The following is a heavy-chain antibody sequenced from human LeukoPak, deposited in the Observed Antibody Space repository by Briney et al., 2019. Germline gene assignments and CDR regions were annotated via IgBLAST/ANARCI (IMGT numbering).Heavy chain of an antibody. J-gene: IGHJ4*02. CDR1: GFTFSTYS. V-gene: IGHV3-21*01. Sequence: GGSLRLSCAASGFTFSTYSMNWVRQAPGKGLEWVSSITSGSSFIYYADSVKGRFTISRDNAKNSLFLQMNSLRAEDTAVYYCARESSGYFYWGQGTLVTVSS. D-gene: IGHD3-22*01. CDR3: ARESSGYFY. CDR2: ITSGSSFI.